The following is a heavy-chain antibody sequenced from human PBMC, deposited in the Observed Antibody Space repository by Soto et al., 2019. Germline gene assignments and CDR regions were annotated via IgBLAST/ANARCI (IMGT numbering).Heavy chain of an antibody. CDR3: AKGSSYDRLFDY. CDR1: GFTFSSYA. D-gene: IGHD3-22*01. CDR2: ISGSGGST. V-gene: IGHV3-23*01. Sequence: GGSLRLSCAASGFTFSSYAMSWVRQAPGKGLEWVSAISGSGGSTYYADSVKGRFTISRDNSENTLYLQMNGLRAEDTAVYYCAKGSSYDRLFDYWGHGTLVTVSS. J-gene: IGHJ4*01.